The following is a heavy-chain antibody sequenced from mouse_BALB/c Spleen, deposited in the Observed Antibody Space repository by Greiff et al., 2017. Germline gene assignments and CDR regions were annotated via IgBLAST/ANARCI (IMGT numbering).Heavy chain of an antibody. CDR1: GFTFTDYY. J-gene: IGHJ3*01. CDR2: IRNKANGYTT. Sequence: EVKLVESGGGLVQPGGSLRLSCATSGFTFTDYYMSWVRQPPGKALEWLGFIRNKANGYTTEYSASVKGRFTISRDNSQSILYLQMNTLRAEDSATYYCARDGDDYDGAWFAYWGQGTLVTVSA. V-gene: IGHV7-3*02. CDR3: ARDGDDYDGAWFAY. D-gene: IGHD2-4*01.